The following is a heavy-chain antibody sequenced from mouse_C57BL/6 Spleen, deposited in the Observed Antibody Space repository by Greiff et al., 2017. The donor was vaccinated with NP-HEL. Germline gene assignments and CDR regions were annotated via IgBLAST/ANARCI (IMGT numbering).Heavy chain of an antibody. CDR2: INPNNGGT. Sequence: EVQLQQSGPELVKPGASVKISCKASGYTFTDYYMNWVKQSHGKSLEWIGDINPNNGGTSYNQKFKGKATLTVDKSSSTAYMELRSLTSEDSAVYYCARSSYPYYFDYWGQGTTLTVSS. CDR1: GYTFTDYY. D-gene: IGHD6-1*01. V-gene: IGHV1-26*01. J-gene: IGHJ2*01. CDR3: ARSSYPYYFDY.